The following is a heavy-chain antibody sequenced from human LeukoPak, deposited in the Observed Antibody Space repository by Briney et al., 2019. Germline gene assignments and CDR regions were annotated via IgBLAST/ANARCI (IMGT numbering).Heavy chain of an antibody. CDR2: IKPDGSHV. J-gene: IGHJ3*01. CDR1: GFTFSTYW. Sequence: GGSLRLSCGASGFTFSTYWMNWVRQAPGKELEWVADIKPDGSHVSYVDSVKGRFSISRDNAQNSLYLQVSSLRAEDTAIYYCAREGRLLGAFDVWGQGTMVTVSS. V-gene: IGHV3-7*01. CDR3: AREGRLLGAFDV.